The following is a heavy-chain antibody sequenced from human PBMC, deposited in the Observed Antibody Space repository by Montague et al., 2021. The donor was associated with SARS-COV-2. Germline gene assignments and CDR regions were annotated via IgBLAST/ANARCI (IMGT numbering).Heavy chain of an antibody. Sequence: SLRLSCAASGSPSSFSRWAMQWVRQAPGKGLEWVAVITHDGSSKYYVDSVRGRFTVSRDNSKNTLYLQIDSLRDEDTAMYYCASGAWHDYWGQGTLVTVSS. V-gene: IGHV3-30*04. CDR3: ASGAWHDY. D-gene: IGHD3-16*01. CDR2: ITHDGSSK. CDR1: GSPSSFSRWA. J-gene: IGHJ4*02.